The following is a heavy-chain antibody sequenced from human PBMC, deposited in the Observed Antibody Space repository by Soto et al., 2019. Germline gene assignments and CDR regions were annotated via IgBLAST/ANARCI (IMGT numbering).Heavy chain of an antibody. D-gene: IGHD1-7*01. CDR1: GFTFSSYG. CDR3: AKDRRAGGNYGFYSDF. CDR2: SSATGAGT. J-gene: IGHJ4*02. V-gene: IGHV3-23*01. Sequence: LRLSCAASGFTFSSYGMTWVRQAPGKGLEWVSFSSATGAGTYYADSVKGRFTISRDNSKNTLYLQMTSLRADDTAVYYCAKDRRAGGNYGFYSDFWGQGALVTVSS.